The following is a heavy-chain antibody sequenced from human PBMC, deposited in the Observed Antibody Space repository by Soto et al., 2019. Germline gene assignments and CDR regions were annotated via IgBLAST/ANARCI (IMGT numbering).Heavy chain of an antibody. CDR2: IYYSGST. Sequence: PSETLSLTCTVSGGSISSGGYYWSWIRQHPGKGLEWIGYIYYSGSTYYNPSLKSRVTISVDTSKNQFSLKLSSVTAADTAVYYCARRIKDYYGSGSSTEYFQHWGQGTLVTVSS. CDR3: ARRIKDYYGSGSSTEYFQH. D-gene: IGHD3-10*01. CDR1: GGSISSGGYY. V-gene: IGHV4-31*03. J-gene: IGHJ1*01.